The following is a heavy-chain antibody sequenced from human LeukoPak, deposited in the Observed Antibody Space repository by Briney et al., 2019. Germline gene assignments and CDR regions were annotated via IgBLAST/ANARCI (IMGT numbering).Heavy chain of an antibody. Sequence: GGSLRLSCAASGFTFSSYWMHWVRQAPGKGLVWVSRIKSDGGSTNYADSVKGRFTISRDNAKNSLYLQMNSLRAEDTAVYYCARVMYSSGWSFDYWGQGTLVTVSS. CDR3: ARVMYSSGWSFDY. CDR2: IKSDGGST. J-gene: IGHJ4*02. D-gene: IGHD6-19*01. CDR1: GFTFSSYW. V-gene: IGHV3-74*01.